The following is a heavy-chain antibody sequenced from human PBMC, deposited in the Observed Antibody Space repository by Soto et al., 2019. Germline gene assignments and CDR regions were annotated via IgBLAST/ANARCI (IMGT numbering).Heavy chain of an antibody. CDR1: GYTFTGYY. Sequence: GASVKVSCKASGYTFTGYYMHWVRQAPGQGLEWMGWINPNSGDTKYAQKFQGRVTMTRDTSTSTAYMELSRLRSDDTAVYYCARGATYYYDSSGYPWAFDIWGQGTMVTVSS. V-gene: IGHV1-2*02. CDR2: INPNSGDT. J-gene: IGHJ3*02. CDR3: ARGATYYYDSSGYPWAFDI. D-gene: IGHD3-22*01.